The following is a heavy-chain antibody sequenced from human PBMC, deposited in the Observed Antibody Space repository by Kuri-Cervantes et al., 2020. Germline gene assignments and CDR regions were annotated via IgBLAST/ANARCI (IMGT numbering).Heavy chain of an antibody. CDR2: INTKTGNP. CDR3: ARVLSRGSSLFFDY. Sequence: ASVKVSCKASGYSFTNFAMNWVRQAPGQGLEWMGWINTKTGNPTYAQGFTGRFVFSLDTSVSTTYLQISSLKAEDTAVYYCARVLSRGSSLFFDYWGQGTLVTVSS. CDR1: GYSFTNFA. J-gene: IGHJ4*02. V-gene: IGHV7-4-1*02. D-gene: IGHD6-13*01.